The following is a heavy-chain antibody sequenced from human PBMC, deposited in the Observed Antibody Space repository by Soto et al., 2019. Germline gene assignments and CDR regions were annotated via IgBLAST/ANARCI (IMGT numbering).Heavy chain of an antibody. CDR3: ARGPPFDSISL. Sequence: QEQLVQSGVEVKKPGSSVQVSCKASGVTFSDYGISWVRQAPGQGLEWMGGIIPISGREYYAEKFQGRVTITADRSTNTASVEITSLRSDDTAVYYCARGPPFDSISLWGPGTLVTVSS. V-gene: IGHV1-69*06. D-gene: IGHD2-21*01. CDR2: IIPISGRE. CDR1: GVTFSDYG. J-gene: IGHJ3*01.